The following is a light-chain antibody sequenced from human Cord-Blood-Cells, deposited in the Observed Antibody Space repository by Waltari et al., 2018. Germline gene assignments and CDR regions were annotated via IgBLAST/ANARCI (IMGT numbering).Light chain of an antibody. CDR2: DVS. CDR1: SHDVCGYYY. V-gene: IGLV2-14*01. CDR3: SSYTSSSTVV. Sequence: QFALTRASAVSGFPGQSIHISCTGSSHDVCGYYYVSWYRPHPGKAPKLMIYDVSNRPSGVSNRFSGSKSGNTASLTISGLQAEDEADYYCSSYTSSSTVVFGGGTKLTVL. J-gene: IGLJ2*01.